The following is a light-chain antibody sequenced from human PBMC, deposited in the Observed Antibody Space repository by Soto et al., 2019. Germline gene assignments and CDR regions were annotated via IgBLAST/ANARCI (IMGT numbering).Light chain of an antibody. J-gene: IGKJ5*01. CDR2: AAS. CDR1: QDISNY. CDR3: QQSYSTPIT. Sequence: DIQMTQSPSSLSASVGDRVTITCQASQDISNYLNWYQQKPGKAPKLLIYAASSFQSGVPSRFSGSGSGTDFTLTISSLQPEDFATYYCQQSYSTPITFGQGTRLEIK. V-gene: IGKV1-39*01.